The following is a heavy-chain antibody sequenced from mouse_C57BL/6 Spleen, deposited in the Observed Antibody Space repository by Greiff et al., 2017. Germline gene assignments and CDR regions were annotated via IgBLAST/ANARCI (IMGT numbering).Heavy chain of an antibody. CDR1: GYTFTSYW. V-gene: IGHV1-64*01. CDR2: IHPNSGST. CDR3: ARGGNYPYWYFDG. D-gene: IGHD2-1*01. Sequence: QVQLQQPGAELVKPGASVKLSCKASGYTFTSYWMHWVKQRPGQGLEWIGMIHPNSGSTNYNEKFKSKATLTVDKSSSTAYMQLSSLTSEDAAVYFCARGGNYPYWYFDGWGTGTTVTVSS. J-gene: IGHJ1*03.